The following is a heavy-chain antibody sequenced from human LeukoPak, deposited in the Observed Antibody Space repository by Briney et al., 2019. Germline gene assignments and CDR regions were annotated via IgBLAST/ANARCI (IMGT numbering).Heavy chain of an antibody. D-gene: IGHD1-26*01. J-gene: IGHJ3*02. CDR3: ATGAYSGSSHDAFDI. V-gene: IGHV1-69*06. CDR2: IIPIFGTA. Sequence: SVKVSCKASGGTFSSYAISWVRQAPGQGLEWMGGIIPIFGTANYAQKFQGRVTMTEDTSTDTAYMELSSLRSEDTAVYYCATGAYSGSSHDAFDIWGQGTMVTVSS. CDR1: GGTFSSYA.